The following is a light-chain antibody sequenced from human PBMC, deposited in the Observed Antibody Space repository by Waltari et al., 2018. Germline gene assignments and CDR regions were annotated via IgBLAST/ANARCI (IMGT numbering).Light chain of an antibody. CDR3: QQSYSSPRT. CDR1: QIISNY. V-gene: IGKV1-39*01. CDR2: TTS. Sequence: DIQMTQSPSSLSASVGDRVTITCRASQIISNYLNWYQQKPGKAPKLLIYTTSTLQSGVPSRFSGSGSGTDFTLTISSLQPEDFATYYCQQSYSSPRTFGQGTKVEIK. J-gene: IGKJ1*01.